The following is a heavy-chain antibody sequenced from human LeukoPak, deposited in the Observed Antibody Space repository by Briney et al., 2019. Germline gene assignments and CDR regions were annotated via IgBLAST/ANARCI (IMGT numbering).Heavy chain of an antibody. CDR2: IYYSGST. J-gene: IGHJ4*02. D-gene: IGHD3-9*01. CDR3: AREDYDILTGYSDFDY. V-gene: IGHV4-61*01. CDR1: GGPVSSGSYY. Sequence: PSETLSLTCTVSGGPVSSGSYYWSWIRQPPGKGLEWIGYIYYSGSTNYNPSLKSRVTISVDTSKNQFSLKLSSVTAADTAVYYCAREDYDILTGYSDFDYWGQGTLVTVSS.